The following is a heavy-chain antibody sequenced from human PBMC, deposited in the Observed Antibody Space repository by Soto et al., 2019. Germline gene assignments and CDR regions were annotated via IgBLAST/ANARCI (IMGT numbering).Heavy chain of an antibody. D-gene: IGHD2-15*01. CDR1: GFTFSSYA. CDR2: ISGSGGST. CDR3: AKDSRYIVVVVAATFDY. Sequence: VQLLESGGGLVQPGGSLRLSCAASGFTFSSYAMSWVRQAPGKGLEWVSAISGSGGSTYYADSVKGRFTISRDNSKNTLYLQMNSLRAEDTAVYYCAKDSRYIVVVVAATFDYWGQGTLVTVSS. J-gene: IGHJ4*02. V-gene: IGHV3-23*01.